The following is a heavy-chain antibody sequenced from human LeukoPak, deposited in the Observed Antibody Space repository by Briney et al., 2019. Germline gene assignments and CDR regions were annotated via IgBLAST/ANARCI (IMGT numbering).Heavy chain of an antibody. J-gene: IGHJ4*02. CDR1: GYTFTGYD. CDR3: ARHLRGYCSSTSCSHGFPFDY. D-gene: IGHD2-2*01. Sequence: ASVKVSCKASGYTFTGYDMHWVRQAPGQGLEWRGWINANSGGTNYAQKLQGRVTMTRDTSIRTAYMELSRLSSDDPPVYYCARHLRGYCSSTSCSHGFPFDYWGQGTLVTVSS. V-gene: IGHV1-2*02. CDR2: INANSGGT.